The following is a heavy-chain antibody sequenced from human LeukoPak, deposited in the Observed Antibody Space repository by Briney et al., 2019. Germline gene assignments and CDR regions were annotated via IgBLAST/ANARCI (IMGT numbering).Heavy chain of an antibody. Sequence: GGSLRLSCAASGFTFSSYAMHWVRQAPGKGLEWVAVISYDGSNKYYADSVKGRFTISRDNSKNTLYLQMNGLRTEDTAVYYCAKESGSSVAYYYYMNVWGKGTTVTVSS. D-gene: IGHD2-21*01. V-gene: IGHV3-30-3*01. CDR2: ISYDGSNK. CDR1: GFTFSSYA. J-gene: IGHJ6*03. CDR3: AKESGSSVAYYYYMNV.